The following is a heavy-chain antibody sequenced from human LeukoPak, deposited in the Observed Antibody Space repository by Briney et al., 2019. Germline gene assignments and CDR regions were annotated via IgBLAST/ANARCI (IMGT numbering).Heavy chain of an antibody. CDR2: ISYSGSA. CDR1: GVSITSYH. V-gene: IGHV4-59*01. J-gene: IGHJ5*02. D-gene: IGHD3-10*01. Sequence: SVTLSLTCTVTGVSITSYHWSWIRQPPGKGLEWIGYISYSGSANYNPSLKSRATILLDTSKNQFSLRLTSVTPADTAVYYCARGQLGSGMDDPWGQGTLVTVSS. CDR3: ARGQLGSGMDDP.